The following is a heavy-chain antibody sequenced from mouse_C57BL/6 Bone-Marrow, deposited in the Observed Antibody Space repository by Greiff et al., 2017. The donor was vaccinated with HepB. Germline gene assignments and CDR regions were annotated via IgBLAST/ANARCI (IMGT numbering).Heavy chain of an antibody. Sequence: EVQLQQSGPELVKPGASVKMSCKASGYTFTDYNMHWVKQSHGKSLEWIGYINPNNGGTSYNQKFKGKATLTVNKSSSTAYMELRSLTSEDSAVYYCARYSLNYYGSSYDYAMDYWGQGTSVTVSS. J-gene: IGHJ4*01. D-gene: IGHD1-1*01. CDR2: INPNNGGT. V-gene: IGHV1-22*01. CDR3: ARYSLNYYGSSYDYAMDY. CDR1: GYTFTDYN.